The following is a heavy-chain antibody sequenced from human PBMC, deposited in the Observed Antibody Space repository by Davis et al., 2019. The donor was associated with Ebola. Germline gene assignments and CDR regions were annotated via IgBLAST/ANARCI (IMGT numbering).Heavy chain of an antibody. CDR1: GFTFSSFG. J-gene: IGHJ4*02. V-gene: IGHV3-30*03. D-gene: IGHD4-11*01. Sequence: PAGSLRLSCAASGFTFSSFGMHWVRQAPGKGLEWVAVISYDGSRRYYADSVKGRFTISRDNSKNTMYLQMNSLRAEDTAVYICARDEVYTNYGSRFDFWGQGTLVAVSS. CDR2: ISYDGSRR. CDR3: ARDEVYTNYGSRFDF.